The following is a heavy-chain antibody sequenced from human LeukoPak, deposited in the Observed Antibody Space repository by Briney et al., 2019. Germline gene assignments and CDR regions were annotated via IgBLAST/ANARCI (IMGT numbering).Heavy chain of an antibody. CDR2: ISGSDGRL. Sequence: PGGSLRLSCAASGFTFSSYAMSWVRQAPGKGLEWVSAISGSDGRLFHADSVKGRFTISRDNSKNTVFLQMNSLRAEDTALYYCAKESPYRAPTRTYYFDYWGQRTLVTVSS. D-gene: IGHD1-14*01. V-gene: IGHV3-23*01. J-gene: IGHJ4*02. CDR3: AKESPYRAPTRTYYFDY. CDR1: GFTFSSYA.